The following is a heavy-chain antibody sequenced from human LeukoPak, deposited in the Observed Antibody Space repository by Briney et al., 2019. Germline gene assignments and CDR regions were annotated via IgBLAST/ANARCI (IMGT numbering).Heavy chain of an antibody. CDR3: ARLMVRGVTGYYYYMDV. V-gene: IGHV4-34*01. Sequence: PSETLSLTCAVYGGSFSGYYWSWIRQPPGKGLEWIGEINHSGSTNYNPSLKSRVTISVDTSKNQFSLKLSSVTAADTAVYYCARLMVRGVTGYYYYMDVWGKGTTVTISS. J-gene: IGHJ6*03. CDR1: GGSFSGYY. D-gene: IGHD3-10*01. CDR2: INHSGST.